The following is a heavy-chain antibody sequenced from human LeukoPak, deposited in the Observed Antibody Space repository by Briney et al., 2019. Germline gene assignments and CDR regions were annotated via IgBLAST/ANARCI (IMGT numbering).Heavy chain of an antibody. D-gene: IGHD2-2*01. CDR1: GYRFTGYD. J-gene: IGHJ3*02. Sequence: GASVKVSCKASGYRFTGYDIAWVRQAPGQGIEWMRWMNPNIGKTGYAQKFQGRVTTAYMDVSSLRSEDTAVYYCARSSRARYDAFDIWAQGTRVTVSS. V-gene: IGHV1-8*01. CDR3: ARSSRARYDAFDI. CDR2: MNPNIGKT.